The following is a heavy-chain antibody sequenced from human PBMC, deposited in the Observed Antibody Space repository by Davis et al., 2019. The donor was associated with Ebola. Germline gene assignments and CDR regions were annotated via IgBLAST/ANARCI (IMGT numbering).Heavy chain of an antibody. CDR2: IDWDDDK. CDR3: ARLRLGELSATYYYYYGMDV. CDR1: GFSLSTSGMC. J-gene: IGHJ6*02. Sequence: SGPTLVKPTQTLTLTCTFSGFSLSTSGMCLSWIRQPPGKALEWLARIDWDDDKYYSTSLKTRLTISKDTSKNQVVLTMTNMDPVDTATYYCARLRLGELSATYYYYYGMDVWGQGTTVTVSS. D-gene: IGHD3-16*02. V-gene: IGHV2-70*11.